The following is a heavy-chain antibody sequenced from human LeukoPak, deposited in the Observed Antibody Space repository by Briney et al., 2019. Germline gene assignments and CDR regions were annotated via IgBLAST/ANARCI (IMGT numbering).Heavy chain of an antibody. CDR2: IIPIFGTA. Sequence: ASVKVSCKASGGTFSSYAISWVRQAPGQGLEWMGGIIPIFGTANYAQKSQGRVTITADESTSTAYMELSSLRSEDTAVYYCARAEGGYSYAPPHYWGQGTLVTVSS. CDR1: GGTFSSYA. J-gene: IGHJ4*02. CDR3: ARAEGGYSYAPPHY. D-gene: IGHD5-18*01. V-gene: IGHV1-69*13.